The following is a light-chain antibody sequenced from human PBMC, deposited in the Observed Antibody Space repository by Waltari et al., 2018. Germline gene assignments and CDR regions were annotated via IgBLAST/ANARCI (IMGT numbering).Light chain of an antibody. CDR3: NSRDSSGNHYV. CDR2: GKN. V-gene: IGLV3-19*01. J-gene: IGLJ1*01. Sequence: SSELTQDPAVSVALVQTVRITCQGDSLRSYYARWYQQKPGPAPVLVIYGKNNRPSGIPDRFSGSSSGNTASLTITGAQAEDEADYYCNSRDSSGNHYVFGTGTKVTVL. CDR1: SLRSYY.